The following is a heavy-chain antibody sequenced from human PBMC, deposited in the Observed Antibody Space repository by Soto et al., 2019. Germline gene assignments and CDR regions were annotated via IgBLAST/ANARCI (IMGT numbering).Heavy chain of an antibody. CDR2: IHDGDST. V-gene: IGHV3-66*01. D-gene: IGHD2-15*01. CDR3: ANRGY. CDR1: GFTVSSDF. J-gene: IGHJ4*02. Sequence: EVQLVESGGGLVQPGGSQRLSCVASGFTVSSDFMSWVRQAPGKGLEWVSMIHDGDSTYYADPVKGRFTISRDTSKNTLYLQMNSLRAEDTAVYHCANRGYWGQGTLVTVSS.